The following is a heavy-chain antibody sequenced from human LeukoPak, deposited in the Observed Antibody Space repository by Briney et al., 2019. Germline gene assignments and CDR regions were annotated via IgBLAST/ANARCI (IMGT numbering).Heavy chain of an antibody. CDR1: GFTFSSYG. J-gene: IGHJ6*02. V-gene: IGHV3-33*01. CDR2: IWYDGSNK. CDR3: AREKLPETSYYYYYGMDV. Sequence: GGSLRLSCAASGFTFSSYGMHWVRQAPGKGLEWVAVIWYDGSNKYYADSVKGRFTISRDNSKNTLYLQMNSLRAEDTAMYYCAREKLPETSYYYYYGMDVWGQGTTVTVSS. D-gene: IGHD1-1*01.